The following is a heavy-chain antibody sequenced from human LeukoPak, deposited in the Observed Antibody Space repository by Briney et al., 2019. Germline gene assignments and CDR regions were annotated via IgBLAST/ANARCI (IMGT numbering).Heavy chain of an antibody. CDR2: IYYSGST. CDR1: GGSISSYY. D-gene: IGHD6-13*01. Sequence: SETLSLTCTVSGGSISSYYWSWIRQPPGKGLEWIGYIYYSGSTNYNTSLKSRVTISVDTSKNQFSLKLSSVTAADTAVYYCAMHPSSWYEVWGQGTQVTVSS. CDR3: AMHPSSWYEV. J-gene: IGHJ4*02. V-gene: IGHV4-59*01.